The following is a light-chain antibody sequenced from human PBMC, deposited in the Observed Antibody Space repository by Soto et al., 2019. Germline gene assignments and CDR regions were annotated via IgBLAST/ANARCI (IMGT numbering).Light chain of an antibody. Sequence: EIVMTQSPATLSVSPGERVTLSCRASQSVSDNLAWYQQKPGQAPRLLIYGASSRATGIPDRFSGSGSGTDFTLTISRLEPEDFAVYYCQQYVSIPLTFGGGTKVDI. J-gene: IGKJ4*01. CDR1: QSVSDN. V-gene: IGKV3-20*01. CDR2: GAS. CDR3: QQYVSIPLT.